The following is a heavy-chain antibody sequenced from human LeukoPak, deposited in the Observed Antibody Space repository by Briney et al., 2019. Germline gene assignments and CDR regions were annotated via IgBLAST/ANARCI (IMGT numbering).Heavy chain of an antibody. J-gene: IGHJ4*02. V-gene: IGHV3-23*01. CDR3: AKDGGGNCYDPIDY. CDR1: RFTPSNYA. D-gene: IGHD2-21*01. CDR2: ITDSGRST. Sequence: VGSLRLSRVFSRFTPSNYAMSWVRQAPGEGLEWISGITDSGRSTYFEDSVRGRFNIFRDKSKDTLYLQMDSLRGEDTGLYYCAKDGGGNCYDPIDYWGQGILVTVSS.